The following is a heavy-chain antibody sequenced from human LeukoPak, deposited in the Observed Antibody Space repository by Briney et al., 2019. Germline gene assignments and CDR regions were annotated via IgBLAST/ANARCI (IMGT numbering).Heavy chain of an antibody. D-gene: IGHD5-12*01. V-gene: IGHV1-18*01. J-gene: IGHJ4*02. CDR1: GYSFTSHG. CDR3: ARVPDDVVAALSFDF. Sequence: ASVKVSCKASGYSFTSHGISRVRQAPGQGLEWMGWISAYNGNTKYAQKLQGRVTMTTDTSTSTAYMELGSLRSDDTAVYYCARVPDDVVAALSFDFWGQGTLVTVSS. CDR2: ISAYNGNT.